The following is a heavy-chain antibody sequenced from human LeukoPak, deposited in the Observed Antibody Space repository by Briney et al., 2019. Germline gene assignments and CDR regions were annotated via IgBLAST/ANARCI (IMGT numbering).Heavy chain of an antibody. J-gene: IGHJ4*02. Sequence: PSETLSLTCTVSGGSISSYYWSWIRQPPGKGLEWIGYIYYSGSTNYNPSLKSRVTISVDTSKNQFSLKQSSVTAADTAVYYYARVDGSWYGHWGQGTLVTVSS. CDR3: ARVDGSWYGH. V-gene: IGHV4-59*12. D-gene: IGHD6-13*01. CDR2: IYYSGST. CDR1: GGSISSYY.